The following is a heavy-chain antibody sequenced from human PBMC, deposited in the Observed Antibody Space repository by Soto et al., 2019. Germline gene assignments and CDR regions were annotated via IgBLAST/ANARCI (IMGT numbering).Heavy chain of an antibody. J-gene: IGHJ4*02. D-gene: IGHD3-22*01. V-gene: IGHV5-51*01. CDR3: AKTSKYYYDSSGSLDY. Sequence: GESLKISCQGSGYTFTSYWVAWVRQMPGKGLEWMGIIYPGGSDTTYSPSFQGQVTISADKSISTAYLQWSSLKASDTAMYYCAKTSKYYYDSSGSLDYWGQGTLVTV. CDR2: IYPGGSDT. CDR1: GYTFTSYW.